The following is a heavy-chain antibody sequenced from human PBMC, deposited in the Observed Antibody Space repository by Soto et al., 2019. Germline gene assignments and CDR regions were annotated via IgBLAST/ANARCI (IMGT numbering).Heavy chain of an antibody. J-gene: IGHJ1*01. CDR1: GFSFNNYW. CDR3: ARGEILFLPGIAAYEYLRH. CDR2: MNSDGSGA. Sequence: EVQLVESGGGLVQPGGSLRLSCEASGFSFNNYWMHWVRQAPGKGLVWVSRMNSDGSGATYAESVKGRFTISRDNAKNTLYLQMNSLRAEDTAVYYCARGEILFLPGIAAYEYLRHWGQGTLVTVSS. V-gene: IGHV3-74*01. D-gene: IGHD6-13*01.